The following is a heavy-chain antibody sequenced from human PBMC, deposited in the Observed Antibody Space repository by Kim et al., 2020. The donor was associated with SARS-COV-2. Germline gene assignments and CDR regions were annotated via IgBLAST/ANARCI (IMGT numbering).Heavy chain of an antibody. CDR3: ARDWGPDQQQLPRRASYFPQYFDY. CDR2: TYYRSKWYN. Sequence: SQTLSLTCAISGDSVSSNSAAWNWIRQSPSRGLEWLGRTYYRSKWYNDYAVSVKSRITINPDTSKNQFSLQLNSVTPEDTAVYYCARDWGPDQQQLPRRASYFPQYFDYWGQGTLVTVSS. D-gene: IGHD6-13*01. J-gene: IGHJ4*02. CDR1: GDSVSSNSAA. V-gene: IGHV6-1*01.